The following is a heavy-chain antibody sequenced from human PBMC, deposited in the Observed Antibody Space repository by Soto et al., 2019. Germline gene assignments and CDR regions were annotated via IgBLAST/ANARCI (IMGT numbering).Heavy chain of an antibody. CDR3: KGGNYGDYPDAFDI. CDR2: ISSSSSYI. V-gene: IGHV3-21*01. D-gene: IGHD4-17*01. CDR1: GFTFSSYS. J-gene: IGHJ3*02. Sequence: EVQLVESGGGLVQPGGSLRLSCAASGFTFSSYSMNWVRQAPGKGLEWVSSISSSSSYIYYADSVKGRFTISRDNAKNSLYLQMNSLRAEDTAVYYCKGGNYGDYPDAFDIWGQGTMVTVSS.